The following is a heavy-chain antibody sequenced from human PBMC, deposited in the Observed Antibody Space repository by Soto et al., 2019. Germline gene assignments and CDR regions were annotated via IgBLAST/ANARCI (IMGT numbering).Heavy chain of an antibody. CDR3: ARAEIGPAAAKHYYYYMDV. CDR2: IIPILGIA. Sequence: QVQLVQSGAEVKKPGSSVKVSCKASGGTFSSYTISWVRQAPGQGLEWMGRIIPILGIANYAQKFQGRATITADNSTSTAYMELSSLRSEDTAVYYCARAEIGPAAAKHYYYYMDVWGKGTTVTVSS. CDR1: GGTFSSYT. D-gene: IGHD2-2*01. J-gene: IGHJ6*03. V-gene: IGHV1-69*02.